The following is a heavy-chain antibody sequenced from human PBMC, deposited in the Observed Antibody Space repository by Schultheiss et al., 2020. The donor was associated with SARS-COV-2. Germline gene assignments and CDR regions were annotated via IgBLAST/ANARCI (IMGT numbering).Heavy chain of an antibody. CDR2: IDWDDDK. V-gene: IGHV2-70*12. CDR1: GFSLSTSGMC. CDR3: AHSGRLGVREKNFDY. D-gene: IGHD3-10*01. J-gene: IGHJ4*02. Sequence: SGPTLVKPTQTLTLTCTFSGFSLSTSGMCVIWIRQPPGKALEWLALIDWDDDKYYSTSLKTRLTISKDTSKNQVVLTMTNMDPVDTATYYCAHSGRLGVREKNFDYWGQGTLVTVSS.